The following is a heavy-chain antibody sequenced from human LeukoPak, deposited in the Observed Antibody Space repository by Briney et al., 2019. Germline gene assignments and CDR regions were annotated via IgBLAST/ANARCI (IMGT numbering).Heavy chain of an antibody. CDR1: GFTFSSYA. V-gene: IGHV3-30-3*01. Sequence: GRSLRLSCAASGFTFSSYAMHWVRQAPGKGLEWVAVISYDGSNKYYTDSVKGRFTISRDNSKNTLYLQMNSLRAEDTAVYYCARAQGSSWYADYYYYAMDVWGQGTTVTVS. D-gene: IGHD6-13*01. J-gene: IGHJ6*02. CDR2: ISYDGSNK. CDR3: ARAQGSSWYADYYYYAMDV.